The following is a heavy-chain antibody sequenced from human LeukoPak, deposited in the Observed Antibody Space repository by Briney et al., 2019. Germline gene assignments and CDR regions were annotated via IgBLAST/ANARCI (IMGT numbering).Heavy chain of an antibody. CDR3: AKGGYGSSSGRYFDY. Sequence: GGSLRLSCAASGFTFSSYAMSWVRQAPGKGLGWVSAISTSDGSAYYADSVKGRFTISRDNSKNTLYLQVNSLRAEDTAVYYCAKGGYGSSSGRYFDYWGQGTLVTVSS. V-gene: IGHV3-23*01. CDR2: ISTSDGSA. CDR1: GFTFSSYA. D-gene: IGHD6-6*01. J-gene: IGHJ4*02.